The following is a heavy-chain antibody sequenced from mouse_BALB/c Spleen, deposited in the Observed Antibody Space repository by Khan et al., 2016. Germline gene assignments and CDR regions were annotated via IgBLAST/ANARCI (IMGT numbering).Heavy chain of an antibody. CDR1: GYSITSGYA. D-gene: IGHD1-1*01. J-gene: IGHJ2*01. V-gene: IGHV3-2*02. Sequence: EVQLQEPGPGLVKPSQSLSLTCTVTGYSITSGYAWNWIRQFPGNKLEWMGYINYSGSTTYNPSLKSQISITRDTSKNQFFLQLKSVTTEDTATYYCARDYDGSSFFDYWGQGTTLTVSA. CDR3: ARDYDGSSFFDY. CDR2: INYSGST.